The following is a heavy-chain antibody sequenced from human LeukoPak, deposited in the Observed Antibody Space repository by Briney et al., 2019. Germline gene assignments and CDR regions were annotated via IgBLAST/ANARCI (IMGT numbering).Heavy chain of an antibody. V-gene: IGHV3-48*03. J-gene: IGHJ4*02. CDR2: IGSSGTTT. Sequence: PGGSLRLSCAVSGFPFSFYEMNWVRQAPGKGLEWVSNIGSSGTTTHYAGSVKGRFSISRDNAKNSLYLRMNSLRVEDTAVYYCALLAVASDFDYWGQGALVTVSS. D-gene: IGHD6-19*01. CDR1: GFPFSFYE. CDR3: ALLAVASDFDY.